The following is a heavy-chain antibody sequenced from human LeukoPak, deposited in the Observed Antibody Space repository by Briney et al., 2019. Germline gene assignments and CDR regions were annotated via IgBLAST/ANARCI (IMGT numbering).Heavy chain of an antibody. J-gene: IGHJ3*01. CDR1: GFTFSNHA. CDR2: ISISSITM. V-gene: IGHV3-48*04. Sequence: SGGSLRLSCAASGFTFSNHAMIWVRQAPGKGLEWVSYISISSITMYYADSVKGRFTISRDDAQNSLYLQMNSLSAEDTAVYYCVRDGGNYDPFDVWGQGTMVTVSS. D-gene: IGHD1-7*01. CDR3: VRDGGNYDPFDV.